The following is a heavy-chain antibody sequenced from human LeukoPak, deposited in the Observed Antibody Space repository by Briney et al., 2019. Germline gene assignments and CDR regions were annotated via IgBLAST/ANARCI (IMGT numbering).Heavy chain of an antibody. D-gene: IGHD3-9*01. CDR2: IRYDGSNK. V-gene: IGHV3-30*02. Sequence: GGSLRLSCAASGFTFSSYGMHWVRQAPGKGLEWVAFIRYDGSNKYYADSVKGRFTISRDNSKNTLYLQMNSLRAEDTAVYYCARSRDILTGYYQANWFDPWGQGTLVTVSS. CDR3: ARSRDILTGYYQANWFDP. J-gene: IGHJ5*02. CDR1: GFTFSSYG.